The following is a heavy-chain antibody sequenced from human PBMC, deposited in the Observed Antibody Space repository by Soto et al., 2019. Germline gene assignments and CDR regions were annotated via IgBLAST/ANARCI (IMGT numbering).Heavy chain of an antibody. Sequence: SETLSLTCTVSGGSISSGGYYWSWFRQHPGKGLEWIGYIYYSGSTYYNPSLKSRVTISLDTSKNQFSLKLSSVTAADTAVYYCARDQLEGNWFDPWGQGALVTVS. J-gene: IGHJ5*02. CDR3: ARDQLEGNWFDP. CDR1: GGSISSGGYY. D-gene: IGHD1-1*01. V-gene: IGHV4-31*03. CDR2: IYYSGST.